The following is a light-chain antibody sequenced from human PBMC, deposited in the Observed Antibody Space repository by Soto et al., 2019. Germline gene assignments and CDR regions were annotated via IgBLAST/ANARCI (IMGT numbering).Light chain of an antibody. J-gene: IGKJ3*01. CDR2: NTS. V-gene: IGKV3-20*01. Sequence: EIVLTQSPGTLSLSPVEGATVSGMVSQSINSKSLVWYQRKFGQAPRLLIYNTSSRATGIPDRFSGSGSGTDFTLSISRLEPEDFAVYYCQHYGGSFIFGPGTKVDIK. CDR1: QSINSKS. CDR3: QHYGGSFI.